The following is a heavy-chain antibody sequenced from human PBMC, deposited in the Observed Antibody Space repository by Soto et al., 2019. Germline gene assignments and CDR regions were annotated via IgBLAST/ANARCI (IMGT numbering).Heavy chain of an antibody. CDR2: IYYSGST. Sequence: SETLSLTCTVSGGSISSYYWSWIRQPPGKGLEWIGYIYYSGSTNYNPSLKSRVTISVDTSKNQFSLKLSSVTAADTAVYYCARADYYDSSGYYSYFDYWGQGTLVTVSS. J-gene: IGHJ4*02. CDR1: GGSISSYY. V-gene: IGHV4-59*01. D-gene: IGHD3-22*01. CDR3: ARADYYDSSGYYSYFDY.